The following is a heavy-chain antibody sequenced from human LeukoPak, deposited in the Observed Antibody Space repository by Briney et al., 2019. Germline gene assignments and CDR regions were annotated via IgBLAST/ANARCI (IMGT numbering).Heavy chain of an antibody. J-gene: IGHJ4*02. CDR3: ARDGFYCSGGSCYSDY. D-gene: IGHD2-15*01. CDR1: GFTFSSYW. Sequence: PGGSLRLSCAASGFTFSSYWMSWVRQAPGKGVEWVANIKQDGSEKYYVDSVKGRFTISRDNAKNSLYLQMNSLRAEDTAVYYCARDGFYCSGGSCYSDYWGQGTLVTVSS. CDR2: IKQDGSEK. V-gene: IGHV3-7*01.